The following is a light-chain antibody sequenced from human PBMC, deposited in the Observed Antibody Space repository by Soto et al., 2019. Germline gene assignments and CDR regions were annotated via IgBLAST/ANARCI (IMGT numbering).Light chain of an antibody. Sequence: QSALTQPASVSGSPGQSITISCTGTSSDVGSYNLDSWYQQHPGKAPRLMIYEGSKRPSGVSNRFSGSKSGNTASLTISGLQAEDEADYYCCSYAGSSTPYVFGTGTKVA. CDR3: CSYAGSSTPYV. J-gene: IGLJ1*01. CDR2: EGS. CDR1: SSDVGSYNL. V-gene: IGLV2-23*01.